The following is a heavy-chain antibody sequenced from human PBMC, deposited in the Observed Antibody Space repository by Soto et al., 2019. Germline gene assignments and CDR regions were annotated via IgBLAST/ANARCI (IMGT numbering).Heavy chain of an antibody. V-gene: IGHV1-69*12. D-gene: IGHD1-26*01. CDR1: GGTFSSYA. CDR3: ASILGASDAFDI. J-gene: IGHJ3*02. Sequence: QVQLVQSGAEVKQPGSSVKVSCKASGGTFSSYASSWLRQAPGQGLEWMGGIIPIFGTANYAQKVQGRVTITADESTSTAYMELSSMRSEDTAVYYCASILGASDAFDIWGQGTMVTVSS. CDR2: IIPIFGTA.